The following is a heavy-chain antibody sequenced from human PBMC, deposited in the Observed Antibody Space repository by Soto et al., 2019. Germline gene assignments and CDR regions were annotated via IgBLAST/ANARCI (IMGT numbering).Heavy chain of an antibody. CDR1: GYTFTSYA. V-gene: IGHV1-18*01. CDR3: ARGGAAYGKNYYYYGMDV. Sequence: ALVKVHFNASGYTFTSYAIIWVRQEPGQGLEWMGWINVYNGNTKYAQKFQDRVTMTTDTSTSTVYMELRSLTSDDTAVYYCARGGAAYGKNYYYYGMDVWGQGTTVNVSS. CDR2: INVYNGNT. J-gene: IGHJ6*02. D-gene: IGHD1-26*01.